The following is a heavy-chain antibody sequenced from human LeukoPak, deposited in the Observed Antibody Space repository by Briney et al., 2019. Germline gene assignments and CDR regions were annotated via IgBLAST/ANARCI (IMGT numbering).Heavy chain of an antibody. J-gene: IGHJ3*02. CDR1: GGSISSYY. CDR2: IYTSGST. Sequence: SETLCLTCTVSGGSISSYYWSWIRQPAGQGLEWIGRIYTSGSTDCNPSLKSRVTMSVDTSKNQFSLKLSSVTAADTAVYYCVRGRYYCSSYFALDIWGKGTMVTVSS. D-gene: IGHD2-2*01. CDR3: VRGRYYCSSYFALDI. V-gene: IGHV4-4*07.